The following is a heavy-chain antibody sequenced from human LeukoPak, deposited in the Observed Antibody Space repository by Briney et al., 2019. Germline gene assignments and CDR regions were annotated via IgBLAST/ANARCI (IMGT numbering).Heavy chain of an antibody. CDR1: GFTFSTYN. D-gene: IGHD1-26*01. CDR2: ISSSGSYV. CDR3: ARDPSRWELLNFDY. J-gene: IGHJ4*02. Sequence: KSGGSLRLSCTASGFTFSTYNVNWVRQAPGKGLEWVSSISSSGSYVYYADSLKGRFTVSRDNAKDSLYLQMNSLRAEDTAVYYCARDPSRWELLNFDYWGQGTLVTVSS. V-gene: IGHV3-21*01.